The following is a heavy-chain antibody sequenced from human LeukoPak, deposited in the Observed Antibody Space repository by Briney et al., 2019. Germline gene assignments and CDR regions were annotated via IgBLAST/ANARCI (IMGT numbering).Heavy chain of an antibody. Sequence: PSETLSLTCAVYGGSFSGYYWSWIRQPPGKGLEWIGEINHSGSTNYNPSLKSRVTISVDTSKNQFSLKLSSVTAADTAVYYCARGRPSGYSAFDIWGQGTMVTVSS. CDR1: GGSFSGYY. J-gene: IGHJ3*02. CDR3: ARGRPSGYSAFDI. CDR2: INHSGST. D-gene: IGHD3-22*01. V-gene: IGHV4-34*01.